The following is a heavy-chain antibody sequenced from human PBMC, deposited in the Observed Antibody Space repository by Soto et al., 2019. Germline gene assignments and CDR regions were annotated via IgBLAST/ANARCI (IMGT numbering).Heavy chain of an antibody. Sequence: PGGSLRLSCAGAVFSFTSYDMHWVRQATGKGLEWVSVIGTAGDAYYSDSVKGRFTISRENDKSSVYLQMNSLRAEYTAVYYCASGMLFGARGYQFSYSGMGVCGQRPRSPSP. CDR2: IGTAGDA. J-gene: IGHJ6*02. CDR3: ASGMLFGARGYQFSYSGMGV. CDR1: VFSFTSYD. V-gene: IGHV3-13*01. D-gene: IGHD3-16*01.